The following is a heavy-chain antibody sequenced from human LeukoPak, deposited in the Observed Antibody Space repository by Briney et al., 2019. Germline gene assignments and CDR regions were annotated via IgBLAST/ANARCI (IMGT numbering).Heavy chain of an antibody. J-gene: IGHJ4*02. CDR3: ARDDNWGFDY. CDR2: IRGSGSGMGSGN. CDR1: GFTFSSYA. D-gene: IGHD7-27*01. Sequence: PGGSLRLSCAASGFTFSSYAMSWVRQAPGKGLEWVANIRGSGSGMGSGNYYAGSVKGRFTISRDNAKNSLYLQMNSLRAEDTAFYYCARDDNWGFDYWGQGALVTVSS. V-gene: IGHV3-21*05.